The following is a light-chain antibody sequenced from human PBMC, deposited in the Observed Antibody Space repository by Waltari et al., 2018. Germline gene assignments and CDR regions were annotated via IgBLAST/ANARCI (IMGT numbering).Light chain of an antibody. CDR2: DTS. CDR3: LLSYSGARGV. CDR1: TEAVTSGPY. Sequence: QAVVTQEPSLTVSPGGTVTLTCGPSTEAVTSGPYPYWFQQKPGQAPRTLIYDTSNKHSWTPARFSGSLLWGKAALTLSGAQPEDEAEYYCLLSYSGARGVFGGGTKLTVL. J-gene: IGLJ3*02. V-gene: IGLV7-46*01.